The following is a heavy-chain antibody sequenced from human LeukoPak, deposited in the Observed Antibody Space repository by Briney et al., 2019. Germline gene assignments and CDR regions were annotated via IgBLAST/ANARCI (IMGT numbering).Heavy chain of an antibody. J-gene: IGHJ4*02. CDR2: INPNSGGT. V-gene: IGHV1-2*02. D-gene: IGHD1-20*01. CDR1: GYTFTGYY. CDR3: AREGQSNWNDISY. Sequence: ASVKVSCKASGYTFTGYYMHWVRQAPGQGLEWMGWINPNSGGTNYAQKFQGRVTMTRDTSISTAYMELSRLRSDDTAVYYCAREGQSNWNDISYWGQGTLVTVSS.